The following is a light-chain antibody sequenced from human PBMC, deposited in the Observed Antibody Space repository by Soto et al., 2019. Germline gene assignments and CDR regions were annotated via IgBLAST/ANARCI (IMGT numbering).Light chain of an antibody. Sequence: EIVMTQSPVTLSVSPGERVTLSCRASQSVSSNLAWYQQKPGQAPRLLIYGASSRATGIPDRFSGSGSGTDFTLTISRLEPEDFAVYYCQQRSNWPPTFGQGTKVDIK. CDR3: QQRSNWPPT. V-gene: IGKV3-11*01. CDR1: QSVSSN. CDR2: GAS. J-gene: IGKJ1*01.